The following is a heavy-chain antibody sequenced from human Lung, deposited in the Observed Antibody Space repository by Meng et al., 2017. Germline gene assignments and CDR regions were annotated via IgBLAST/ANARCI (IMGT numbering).Heavy chain of an antibody. CDR3: ARVVGDCASCYKGWFDP. CDR2: ISYSGAT. D-gene: IGHD2-2*02. V-gene: IGHV4-30-4*01. CDR1: GASISSAVF. J-gene: IGHJ5*02. Sequence: QVQLQESGLRLVRPSQTLSLTCTVSGASISSAVFWIWIRQPPGKDLEWIGYISYSGATHYNPSLKSRLTISVDTAKNQFSLSLSSVTAADTAVYYCARVVGDCASCYKGWFDPWGQGTLVTVSS.